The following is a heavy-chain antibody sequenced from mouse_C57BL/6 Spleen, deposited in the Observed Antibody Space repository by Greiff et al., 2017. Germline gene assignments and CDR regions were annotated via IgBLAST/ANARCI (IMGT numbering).Heavy chain of an antibody. CDR3: ARHSGGNYGFAY. D-gene: IGHD2-1*01. CDR2: IWSDGST. Sequence: QVQLQQSGPGLVAPSQSLSITCTVSGFSLTSYGVHWVRQPPGKGLEWLVVIWSDGSTTYNSALKSRLSISKDNSTSQVFLKMNSLQTDDTAMYYCARHSGGNYGFAYWGQGTLVTVSA. CDR1: GFSLTSYG. V-gene: IGHV2-6-1*01. J-gene: IGHJ3*01.